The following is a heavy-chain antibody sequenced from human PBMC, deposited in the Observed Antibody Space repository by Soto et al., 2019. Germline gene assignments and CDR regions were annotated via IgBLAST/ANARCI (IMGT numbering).Heavy chain of an antibody. CDR1: GFTFSSFW. V-gene: IGHV3-74*03. J-gene: IGHJ4*02. CDR3: ARGGGYNDFDY. Sequence: EVQLVESGVGLVQPGWSLRLSCAASGFTFSSFWMHLVRQAPGKGLVWVSRINSDGSGTVYADSVKGRFSFSRDNAKNTLYLQMTSLRAEDTAVYYCARGGGYNDFDYWGQGTLVTVSA. CDR2: INSDGSGT. D-gene: IGHD3-22*01.